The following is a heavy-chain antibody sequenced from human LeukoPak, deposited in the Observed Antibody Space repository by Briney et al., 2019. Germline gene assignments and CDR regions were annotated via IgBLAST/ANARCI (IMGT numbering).Heavy chain of an antibody. Sequence: ASVKVSCKASGYTFTGYYMHWVRQAPGQGLEWMGWINPNSGGTNYAQKFQGRVTMTRDMSITTVYMELRWLRFDDTAVYYCAIISDYGDTIVKRGVDYWGQGTLVTVPS. CDR1: GYTFTGYY. V-gene: IGHV1-2*02. J-gene: IGHJ4*02. D-gene: IGHD4/OR15-4a*01. CDR2: INPNSGGT. CDR3: AIISDYGDTIVKRGVDY.